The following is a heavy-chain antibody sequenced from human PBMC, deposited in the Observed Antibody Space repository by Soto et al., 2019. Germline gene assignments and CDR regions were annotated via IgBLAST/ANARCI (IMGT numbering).Heavy chain of an antibody. J-gene: IGHJ4*02. CDR3: ARQEGSGWYADY. CDR2: IYPGDSDT. V-gene: IGHV5-51*01. D-gene: IGHD6-19*01. Sequence: GESLKISCKGSGDSFTSHWIAWVRQMPGKGLEWMGVIYPGDSDTRYSPSFQGQVTISADKSISTAYLQWSSLKASDTAIYYCARQEGSGWYADYWGQGTLVTVSS. CDR1: GDSFTSHW.